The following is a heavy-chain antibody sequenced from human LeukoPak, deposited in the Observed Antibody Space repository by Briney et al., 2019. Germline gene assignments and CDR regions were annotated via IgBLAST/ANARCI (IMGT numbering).Heavy chain of an antibody. J-gene: IGHJ4*02. CDR1: GGSISSYD. CDR2: IYTSGST. Sequence: SETLSLTCTVSGGSISSYDWSWIRQPPGKGLEWIGYIYTSGSTNYNPSLKSRVTISVDTSKNQFSLKLSSVTAADTAVYYCASSKDYGGNSSWYYWGQGTLVTVSS. D-gene: IGHD4-23*01. V-gene: IGHV4-4*09. CDR3: ASSKDYGGNSSWYY.